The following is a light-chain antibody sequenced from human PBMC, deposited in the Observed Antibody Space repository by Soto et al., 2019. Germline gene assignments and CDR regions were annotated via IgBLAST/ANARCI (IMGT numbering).Light chain of an antibody. V-gene: IGLV1-47*02. CDR1: NSNIGSNF. J-gene: IGLJ3*02. Sequence: QSVLTQPPSASGTPGQTVTISCSGNNSNIGSNFVFWYQQFPGTAPKLLIHSDDQRPSGVPDRFSGSKSGTSASLAISGLRAEEEAEYHCAAWDDILFAAFGGGTQLTVL. CDR2: SDD. CDR3: AAWDDILFAA.